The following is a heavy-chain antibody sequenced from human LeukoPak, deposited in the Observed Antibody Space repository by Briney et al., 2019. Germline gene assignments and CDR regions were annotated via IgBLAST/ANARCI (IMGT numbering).Heavy chain of an antibody. Sequence: PSETLSLTCTVSGGSISSYYWSWIRQPPGKGLEWIGYIYYSGSTNYNPSLKSRVTISVDTSKNQFSLKLSSVTAADTAVYYCARGNYYDSRYYYYYYGMDVWGQGTTVTVSS. CDR3: ARGNYYDSRYYYYYYGMDV. J-gene: IGHJ6*02. D-gene: IGHD3-22*01. V-gene: IGHV4-59*08. CDR1: GGSISSYY. CDR2: IYYSGST.